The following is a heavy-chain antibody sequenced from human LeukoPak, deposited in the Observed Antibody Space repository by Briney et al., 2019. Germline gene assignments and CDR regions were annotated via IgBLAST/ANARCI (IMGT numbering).Heavy chain of an antibody. D-gene: IGHD2-15*01. V-gene: IGHV3-30*02. J-gene: IGHJ4*02. CDR1: GFTFSHYG. CDR2: IRDDGSDK. CDR3: ARDSSPLGYCSGGSCSGTYFDY. Sequence: PGGSLRLSCAASGFTFSHYGMHWVRQAPGKGLEWVTFIRDDGSDKYYADSVKGRFTISRDNSKNTLFLQMNSLRPEDTAVYYCARDSSPLGYCSGGSCSGTYFDYWGQGTLVTVSS.